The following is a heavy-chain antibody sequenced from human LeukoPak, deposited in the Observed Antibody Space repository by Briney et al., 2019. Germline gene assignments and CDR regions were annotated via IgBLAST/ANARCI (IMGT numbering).Heavy chain of an antibody. Sequence: SETLSLTRTVSGGSISSYYWSWIRQPPGKGLEWIGYIYSSGSTNYNPSLKSRVTISVDTSKTQFSLKLSSVTAADTAVYYCARLYSSTWSFDYWGQGTLVTVSS. CDR3: ARLYSSTWSFDY. D-gene: IGHD6-13*01. CDR1: GGSISSYY. V-gene: IGHV4-59*08. J-gene: IGHJ4*02. CDR2: IYSSGST.